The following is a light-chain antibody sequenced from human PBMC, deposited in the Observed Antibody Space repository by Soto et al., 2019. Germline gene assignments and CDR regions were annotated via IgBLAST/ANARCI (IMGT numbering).Light chain of an antibody. Sequence: DIQMTQSPSTLSASVGDRVTITCRASQSISSWLAWYQQKPGKAPKLLIYDASSLESGVPSRFSGSGSGTEFTLPLSSLQPDDFATYYCQQYNSYSGTFGQGTKVEIK. J-gene: IGKJ1*01. V-gene: IGKV1-5*01. CDR2: DAS. CDR3: QQYNSYSGT. CDR1: QSISSW.